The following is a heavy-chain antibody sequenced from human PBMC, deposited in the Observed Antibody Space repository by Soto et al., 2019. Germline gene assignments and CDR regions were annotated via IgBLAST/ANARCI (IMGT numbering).Heavy chain of an antibody. CDR3: ARVQGKAVAGHYDY. J-gene: IGHJ4*02. V-gene: IGHV6-1*01. CDR2: TYYRSKRYY. D-gene: IGHD6-19*01. Sequence: SQTLSLTCAISGDSVSNNSAAWIWIRQSPSRGLEWLGRTYYRSKRYYDYALSVKSRISINPDTSKNHFSLQLKSVTPEDAAVYYCARVQGKAVAGHYDYWGQGTMVTVYS. CDR1: GDSVSNNSAA.